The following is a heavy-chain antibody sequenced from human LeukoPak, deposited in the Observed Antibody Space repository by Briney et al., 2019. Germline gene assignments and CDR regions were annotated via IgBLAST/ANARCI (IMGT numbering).Heavy chain of an antibody. J-gene: IGHJ4*02. Sequence: SQTLSLTCAVSGGSISSGGYSWSWIRQPPGKGLEWIGYIYHSGSTYYNPSLKSRVTISVDRSKNQFSLKLSSVTAADTAVYYCARDGSGSSFGQQFDYWGQGTLVTVSS. V-gene: IGHV4-30-2*01. D-gene: IGHD6-13*01. CDR2: IYHSGST. CDR3: ARDGSGSSFGQQFDY. CDR1: GGSISSGGYS.